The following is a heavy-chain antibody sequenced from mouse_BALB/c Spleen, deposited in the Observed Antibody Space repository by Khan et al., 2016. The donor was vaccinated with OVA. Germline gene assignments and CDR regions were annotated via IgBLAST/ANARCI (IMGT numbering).Heavy chain of an antibody. CDR1: GFTFSSYG. J-gene: IGHJ2*01. V-gene: IGHV5-17*02. D-gene: IGHD1-1*01. CDR2: ISGDSNTI. CDR3: STSYFYGYYLDY. Sequence: DVQLVESGGDLVQPGGSRKLSCAASGFTFSSYGMHWVRQAPAQGLEWVAYISGDSNTIYYAATLKGRFTISRANPRTTLCLEITSLMSEDPAVYYCSTSYFYGYYLDYWGPGTTLTVSS.